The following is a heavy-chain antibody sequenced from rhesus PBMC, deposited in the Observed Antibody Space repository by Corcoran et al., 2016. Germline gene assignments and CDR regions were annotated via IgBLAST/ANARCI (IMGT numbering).Heavy chain of an antibody. D-gene: IGHD2-21*01. CDR1: GYIFTSYV. CDR2: IHHGNGSP. V-gene: IGHV1-70*01. J-gene: IGHJ4*01. Sequence: QEQLVQSGAEVKKPGASVKVSCKASGYIFTSYVISWLRQAPGQGFEWMGGIHHGNGSPIYAQKFQGRVTITADMSTSSVYMELSSLRSDDMAVYYCAAVEVEYCTGSGCYWNYFDYWGQGVLVTVSS. CDR3: AAVEVEYCTGSGCYWNYFDY.